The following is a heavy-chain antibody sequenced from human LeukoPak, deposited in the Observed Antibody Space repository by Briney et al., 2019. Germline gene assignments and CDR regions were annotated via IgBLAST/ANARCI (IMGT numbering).Heavy chain of an antibody. Sequence: GASVKVSCKASGYTFTSYGISWVRQAPGQGLEWMGWISAYNGNTNYAQKLQGRVTMTTDTSTSTAYMELRSLRSDDTAVYYCARDPNIVVVPAANWFDPWGQGTLVTVSS. CDR2: ISAYNGNT. D-gene: IGHD2-2*01. J-gene: IGHJ5*02. CDR3: ARDPNIVVVPAANWFDP. CDR1: GYTFTSYG. V-gene: IGHV1-18*01.